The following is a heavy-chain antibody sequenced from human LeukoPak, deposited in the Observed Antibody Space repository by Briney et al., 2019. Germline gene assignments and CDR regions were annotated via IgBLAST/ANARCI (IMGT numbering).Heavy chain of an antibody. CDR2: ISSSGSTI. CDR1: GFTFSDYY. CDR3: ARSRITMIVVED. Sequence: GGSLRLSCAASGFTFSDYYMSWIRQAPGKGLEWVSYISSSGSTIYYADSVKGRFTISRDNAKNSLYLQMNSLRAKDTAVYYCARSRITMIVVEDWGQGTLVTVSS. V-gene: IGHV3-11*01. J-gene: IGHJ4*02. D-gene: IGHD3-22*01.